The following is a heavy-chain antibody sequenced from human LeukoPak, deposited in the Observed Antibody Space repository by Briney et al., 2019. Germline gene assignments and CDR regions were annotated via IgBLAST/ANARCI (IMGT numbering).Heavy chain of an antibody. CDR2: ISGSGGST. CDR1: GFTFSSYA. V-gene: IGHV3-23*01. CDR3: AKFVRGGVRRPYYFDY. J-gene: IGHJ4*02. D-gene: IGHD3-10*01. Sequence: PGGSLRLSCAASGFTFSSYAMSWVRQAPGKGLEWVSAISGSGGSTYYADSVKGRFTISRDSSKNTLYLQMNSLRAEDTAVYYCAKFVRGGVRRPYYFDYWGQGTLVTVSS.